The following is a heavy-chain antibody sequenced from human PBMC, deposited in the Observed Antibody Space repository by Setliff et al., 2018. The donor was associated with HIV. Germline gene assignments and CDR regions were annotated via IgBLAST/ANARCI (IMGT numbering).Heavy chain of an antibody. J-gene: IGHJ1*01. D-gene: IGHD6-13*01. CDR3: ATDPGYSSTWYSESFQH. V-gene: IGHV1-69*13. Sequence: SVKVSCKASGGNFRFYAFSWVRQAPGQGLEWMGGIIPMFVTANYAQKFQDRVTITADESTSTAYMELSSLRSDDTAMYYCATDPGYSSTWYSESFQHWGQGTVVTVSS. CDR1: GGNFRFYA. CDR2: IIPMFVTA.